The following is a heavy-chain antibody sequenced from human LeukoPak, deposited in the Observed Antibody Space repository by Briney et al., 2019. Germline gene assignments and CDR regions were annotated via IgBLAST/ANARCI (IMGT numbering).Heavy chain of an antibody. CDR2: IYYSGST. Sequence: PSETLSLTCTVSGGSISSYYWSWIRQPPGKGLEWIGYIYYSGSTNYNPSLKSRVTISVDTSKNQFALKLSSVTAADAAVYYCARDNGGVHGYSGYDSERGNWFDPWGQGTLVTVSS. D-gene: IGHD5-12*01. CDR3: ARDNGGVHGYSGYDSERGNWFDP. J-gene: IGHJ5*02. V-gene: IGHV4-59*01. CDR1: GGSISSYY.